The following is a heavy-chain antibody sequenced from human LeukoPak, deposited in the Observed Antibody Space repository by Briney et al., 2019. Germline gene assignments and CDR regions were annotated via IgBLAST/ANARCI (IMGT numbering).Heavy chain of an antibody. J-gene: IGHJ4*02. Sequence: GGSLRLSCAASGFTFSNAWMSWVRQAPGKGLEWVAVIWYDGSNKYYADSVKGRFTISRDNSKNTLYLQMNSLRAEDTAVYYCARVTSYSRGWYYFDYWGQGTLVTVSS. CDR3: ARVTSYSRGWYYFDY. CDR2: IWYDGSNK. D-gene: IGHD6-19*01. V-gene: IGHV3-33*08. CDR1: GFTFSNAW.